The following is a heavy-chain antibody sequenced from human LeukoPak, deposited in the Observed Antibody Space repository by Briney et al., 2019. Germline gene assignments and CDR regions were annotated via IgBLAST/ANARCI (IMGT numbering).Heavy chain of an antibody. CDR3: ARGFRTGQENYDY. CDR1: GGSISSYY. CDR2: MYYSGST. V-gene: IGHV4-59*08. Sequence: PSETLSLTCTVSGGSISSYYWSWVRQPPGKGLEWIGYMYYSGSTNYNPSLKSRGTISVDTSNNHFSLKLSSVTAADTAVYYCARGFRTGQENYDYWGQGTLVTVSS. J-gene: IGHJ4*02. D-gene: IGHD2/OR15-2a*01.